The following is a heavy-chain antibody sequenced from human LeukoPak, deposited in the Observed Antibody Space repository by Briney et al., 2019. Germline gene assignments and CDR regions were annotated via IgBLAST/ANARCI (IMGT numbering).Heavy chain of an antibody. J-gene: IGHJ4*02. CDR2: ISGSGGST. Sequence: GGSLRLSCAASGFTFSSYAMSWVRQAPGKGLEWVSAISGSGGSTYYADSVKGRFTISRDNSKNTLYLQMNSLRAEDTAVYYCAKWELYSGFYCIDYWGQGTLATVSS. V-gene: IGHV3-23*01. D-gene: IGHD1-26*01. CDR3: AKWELYSGFYCIDY. CDR1: GFTFSSYA.